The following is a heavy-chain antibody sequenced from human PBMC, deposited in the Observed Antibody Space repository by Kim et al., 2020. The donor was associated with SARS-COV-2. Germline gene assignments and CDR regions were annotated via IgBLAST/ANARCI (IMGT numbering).Heavy chain of an antibody. CDR1: GLTLKNYA. CDR3: ATMHHNFGSKY. V-gene: IGHV3-23*01. Sequence: GGSLRLSCAASGLTLKNYAMGWVRRPPGKGLEWVSSLNYDSGGASYADSVQGRFTVSRDDSQNTLFLQIDNLRAEDTARYFCATMHHNFGSKYWGQGTLVHVSS. CDR2: LNYDSGGA. D-gene: IGHD3-10*01. J-gene: IGHJ1*01.